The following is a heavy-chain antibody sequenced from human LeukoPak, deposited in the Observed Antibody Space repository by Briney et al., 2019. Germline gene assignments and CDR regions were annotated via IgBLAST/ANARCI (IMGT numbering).Heavy chain of an antibody. J-gene: IGHJ4*02. Sequence: GGSLRLSCAASGFTFDDYGMTWVRQAPGKGLEWVSSISGSGGSTYYADSVKGRFTISRDNSKNTLYLQMYSLRAEDTAVYYCAKVEGASKASVYWGQGALVTVSS. CDR1: GFTFDDYG. CDR2: ISGSGGST. V-gene: IGHV3-23*01. D-gene: IGHD1-1*01. CDR3: AKVEGASKASVY.